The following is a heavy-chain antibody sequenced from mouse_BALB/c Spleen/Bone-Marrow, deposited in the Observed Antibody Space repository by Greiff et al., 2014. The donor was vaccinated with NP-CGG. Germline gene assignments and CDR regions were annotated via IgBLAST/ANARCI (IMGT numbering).Heavy chain of an antibody. CDR1: GFNVKDTY. J-gene: IGHJ2*01. V-gene: IGHV14-3*02. Sequence: GQLKEAGAELVEPGASVKSSCPASGFNVKDTYINWGKKRPEKGLEGIGRIDPANGNTKYDPKFQGKATITADTSSNTAYLQLSSLTSEDTAVYYCASYVYGYYFDYWGQGTTLTVSS. CDR3: ASYVYGYYFDY. CDR2: IDPANGNT. D-gene: IGHD2-2*01.